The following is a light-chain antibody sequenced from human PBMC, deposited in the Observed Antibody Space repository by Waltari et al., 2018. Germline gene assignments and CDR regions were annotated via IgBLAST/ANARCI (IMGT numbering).Light chain of an antibody. CDR1: SSNIGSNA. CDR2: YDN. J-gene: IGLJ1*01. CDR3: AAWDDSLSAYV. Sequence: QPALTQPPSASGTPGQRVSVSCSGSSSNIGSNAVNWYQQLPGMAPKLLIYYDNQRPSGVPDRVSGSKSGTSASLAISGLQSEDEADYICAAWDDSLSAYVFGTGTKVTVL. V-gene: IGLV1-44*01.